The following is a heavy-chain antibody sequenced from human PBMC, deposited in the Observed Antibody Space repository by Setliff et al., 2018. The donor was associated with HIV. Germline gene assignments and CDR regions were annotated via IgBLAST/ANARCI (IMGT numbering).Heavy chain of an antibody. CDR2: ISHSGIT. J-gene: IGHJ5*02. D-gene: IGHD6-19*01. V-gene: IGHV4-39*02. Sequence: SETLSLTCIVSGVSTISSSSSYYWGWIRQPPGKGLEWIGYISHSGITYYNPSLKSRVTISLDTSKNDFSLKLRSVTAADTAVYYCARGPARAVARPGWLDPWGQGTLVTVSS. CDR3: ARGPARAVARPGWLDP. CDR1: GVSTISSSSSYY.